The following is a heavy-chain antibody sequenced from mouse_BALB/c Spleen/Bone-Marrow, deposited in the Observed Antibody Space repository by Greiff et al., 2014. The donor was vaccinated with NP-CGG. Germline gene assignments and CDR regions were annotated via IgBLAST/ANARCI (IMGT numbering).Heavy chain of an antibody. CDR2: IDPANGNT. V-gene: IGHV14-3*02. Sequence: LVESGAELVKPGASVKLSCTASGFNIKDTYMHWVKQRPEQGLEWIGRIDPANGNTKYDPKFQGKATITADTSSNTAYLQLSSLTAEDTAVYYCASYYYGSSYWFAYWGQGTLVTVSA. D-gene: IGHD1-1*01. CDR3: ASYYYGSSYWFAY. J-gene: IGHJ3*01. CDR1: GFNIKDTY.